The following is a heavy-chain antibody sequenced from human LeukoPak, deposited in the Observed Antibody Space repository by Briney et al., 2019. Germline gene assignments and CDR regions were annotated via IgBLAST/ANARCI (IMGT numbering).Heavy chain of an antibody. CDR3: AKDAAHSGPPYYFDY. V-gene: IGHV3-33*06. D-gene: IGHD5-12*01. CDR2: IWYDGSNK. CDR1: GSTFSSYG. Sequence: GGSLRLSCAASGSTFSSYGMHWVRQAPGKGLEWVAVIWYDGSNKYYADSVKGRFTISRDNSKNTLYLQMNSLRAEDTAVYYCAKDAAHSGPPYYFDYWGQGTLVTVSS. J-gene: IGHJ4*02.